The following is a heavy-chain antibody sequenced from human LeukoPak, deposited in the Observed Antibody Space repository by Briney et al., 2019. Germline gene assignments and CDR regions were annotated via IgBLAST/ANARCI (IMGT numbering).Heavy chain of an antibody. V-gene: IGHV3-30-3*01. CDR3: AKDLFYDSSGYSEDY. Sequence: GRSLRLSCAASGFTFSSYAMHWVRQAPGKGLEWVAVISYDGSNKYYADSVKGRFTISRDNSKNTLYLQMNSLRAEDTAVYYCAKDLFYDSSGYSEDYWGQGTLVTVSS. CDR1: GFTFSSYA. D-gene: IGHD3-22*01. J-gene: IGHJ4*02. CDR2: ISYDGSNK.